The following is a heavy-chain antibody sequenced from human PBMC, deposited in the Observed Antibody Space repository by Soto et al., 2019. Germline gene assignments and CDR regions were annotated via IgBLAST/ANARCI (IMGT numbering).Heavy chain of an antibody. CDR3: TRILWSSRRDALDI. CDR1: GFTFRNYA. CDR2: IGTSGTPT. Sequence: GGSLRLSCIASGFTFRNYAMAWVRQAPGEDLEWVSAIGTSGTPTLYADSVKSRFSISRDDSRNTVSLQMNSLGVEDTATYYCTRILWSSRRDALDIWGQGTTVTAP. D-gene: IGHD2-21*01. V-gene: IGHV3-23*01. J-gene: IGHJ6*02.